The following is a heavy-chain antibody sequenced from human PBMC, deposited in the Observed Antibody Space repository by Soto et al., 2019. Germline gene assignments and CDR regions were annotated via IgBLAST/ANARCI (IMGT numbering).Heavy chain of an antibody. V-gene: IGHV1-69*01. CDR3: ARDRDYYGSGNYYNRIDF. CDR1: GGIFSTYA. Sequence: QVQLVQSGAEVKKPGSSVKVSCKASGGIFSTYAISWLRQAPGQGLEWMGGIIPIFGTPNYAQRFQGRVTIHADXXTXXXXXXXXXXXXEXTAVDYCARDRDYYGSGNYYNRIDFWGQGTLVTVSS. J-gene: IGHJ4*02. CDR2: IIPIFGTP. D-gene: IGHD3-10*01.